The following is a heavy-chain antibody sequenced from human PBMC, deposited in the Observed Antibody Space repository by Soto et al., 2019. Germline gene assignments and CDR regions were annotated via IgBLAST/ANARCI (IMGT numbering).Heavy chain of an antibody. CDR2: IYYSGST. J-gene: IGHJ1*01. CDR3: ARQGDSSGYYYFQH. CDR1: GGSISSSSYY. D-gene: IGHD3-22*01. V-gene: IGHV4-39*01. Sequence: PSETLSLTCTVSGGSISSSSYYWDWIRQPPGKGLEWIGRIYYSGSTYYNPSLKSRVTISVDTSKNQFSVKLSSVTAADTAVYYCARQGDSSGYYYFQHWGQGTLVTVPQ.